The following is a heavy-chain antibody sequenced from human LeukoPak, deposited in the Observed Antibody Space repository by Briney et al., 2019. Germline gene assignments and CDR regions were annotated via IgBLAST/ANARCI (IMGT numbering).Heavy chain of an antibody. Sequence: SETLSLTCTVSGGSISSYYWSWIRQPPGKGLEWIGYIYYSGSTNYNPSFKSRVTISVDTSKNQFSLKLSSVTAADTAVYYCARDTPPYCSGGSCYSGSFDYWGQGTLVTVSS. J-gene: IGHJ4*02. CDR1: GGSISSYY. D-gene: IGHD2-15*01. V-gene: IGHV4-59*01. CDR2: IYYSGST. CDR3: ARDTPPYCSGGSCYSGSFDY.